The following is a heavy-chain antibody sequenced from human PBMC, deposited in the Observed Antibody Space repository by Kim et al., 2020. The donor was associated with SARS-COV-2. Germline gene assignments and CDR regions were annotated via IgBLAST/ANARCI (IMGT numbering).Heavy chain of an antibody. Sequence: SETLSLTCTVSGGSISSSSYYRGWIRQPPGKGLEWIGSIYYSGSTYYNPSLKSRVTISVDTSKNQFSLKLSSVTAADTAVYYCARAPSVGDYDSSGYYLFWDYWGQGTLVTVSS. CDR2: IYYSGST. J-gene: IGHJ4*02. V-gene: IGHV4-39*07. CDR1: GGSISSSSYY. CDR3: ARAPSVGDYDSSGYYLFWDY. D-gene: IGHD3-22*01.